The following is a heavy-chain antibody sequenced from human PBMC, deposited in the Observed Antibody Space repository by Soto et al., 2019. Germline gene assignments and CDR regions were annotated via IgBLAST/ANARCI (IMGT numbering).Heavy chain of an antibody. CDR2: INHSGST. V-gene: IGHV4-34*01. D-gene: IGHD6-13*01. Sequence: PSETLSLTCAVYGGSFSGYYLSWIRQPPGKGLEWIGEINHSGSTNYNPSLKSRVTISVDTSKNQFSLKLSSVTAADTAVYYCARDSDSSSWIVDYWGQGTLVTVSS. CDR3: ARDSDSSSWIVDY. CDR1: GGSFSGYY. J-gene: IGHJ4*02.